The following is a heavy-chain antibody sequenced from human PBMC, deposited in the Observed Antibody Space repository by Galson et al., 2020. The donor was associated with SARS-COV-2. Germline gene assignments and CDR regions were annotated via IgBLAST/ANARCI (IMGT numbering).Heavy chain of an antibody. CDR3: ARAPAMVKGQDWYYHMDV. V-gene: IGHV3-23*01. J-gene: IGHJ6*03. CDR2: INGRGDRT. D-gene: IGHD5-18*01. CDR1: GFTFINYA. Sequence: GESLKISCAASGFTFINYAMSWVRQAPGMGLEWVSTINGRGDRTFYADSVKGRFTISRDNSKNTVNLQMNSLRAEDSAVYYCARAPAMVKGQDWYYHMDVWGRGTTATISS.